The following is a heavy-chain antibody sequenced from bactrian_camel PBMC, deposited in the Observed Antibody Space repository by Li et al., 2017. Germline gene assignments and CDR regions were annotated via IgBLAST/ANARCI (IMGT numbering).Heavy chain of an antibody. CDR3: AGARRYCYTYKIGWPTDFDY. D-gene: IGHD2*01. Sequence: QVQLVESGGDSVQAGGSLNLSCVVTAEYPYSSYCMGWFRQAPGKEREGVAVIYTDGGDTYFADSVKGRFTTHRDNAKNTVYLQMNSLKPEDTAMYYCAGARRYCYTYKIGWPTDFDYWGQGTQVTVS. CDR1: EYPYSSYC. CDR2: IYTDGGDT. V-gene: IGHV3S6*01. J-gene: IGHJ6*01.